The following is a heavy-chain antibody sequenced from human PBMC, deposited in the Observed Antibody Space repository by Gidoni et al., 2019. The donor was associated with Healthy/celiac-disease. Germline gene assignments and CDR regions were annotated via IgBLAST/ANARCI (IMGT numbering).Heavy chain of an antibody. Sequence: VQLVQSGAEVKKPGASVKVYCKAYGFNFTSYDINWVRQATGQWLEWMGWKNPNCGNTGYAQKFQGRVTMTRNTSISTAYMELSSLRSEDTAVYYCARYGSGSSSYYGMDVWGQGTTVTVSS. J-gene: IGHJ6*02. CDR2: KNPNCGNT. D-gene: IGHD3-10*01. CDR3: ARYGSGSSSYYGMDV. V-gene: IGHV1-8*01. CDR1: GFNFTSYD.